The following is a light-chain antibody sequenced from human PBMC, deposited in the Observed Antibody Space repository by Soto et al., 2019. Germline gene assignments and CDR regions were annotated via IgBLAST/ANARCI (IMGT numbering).Light chain of an antibody. Sequence: EIVLTQSPATLSVSPGERATLSCRTSQTISDNLAWYQQRPGQAPRLLIYGASTRATGVPARFSGGGSGTEFTLTISSLQSEDFAVYYCQQYNNWRTFGQGTKLEIK. CDR1: QTISDN. V-gene: IGKV3-15*01. CDR2: GAS. J-gene: IGKJ1*01. CDR3: QQYNNWRT.